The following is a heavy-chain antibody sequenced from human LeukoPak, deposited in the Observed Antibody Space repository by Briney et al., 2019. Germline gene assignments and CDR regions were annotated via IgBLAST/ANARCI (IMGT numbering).Heavy chain of an antibody. CDR3: ARGGSRVVTYGNFDY. D-gene: IGHD2-21*02. CDR2: ISTYSGNT. V-gene: IGHV1-18*01. J-gene: IGHJ4*02. CDR1: GYTFTSYA. Sequence: GASVKVSCTASGYTFTSYAISWVRQAPGQGLEWMGWISTYSGNTNYAQKFQGRITMTTEISTSTAYMELRSLRSDDTAVYYCARGGSRVVTYGNFDYWGQGTLVTVSS.